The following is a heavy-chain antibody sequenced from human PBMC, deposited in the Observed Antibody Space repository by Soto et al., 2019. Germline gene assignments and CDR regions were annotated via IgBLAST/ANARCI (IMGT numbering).Heavy chain of an antibody. J-gene: IGHJ4*02. CDR3: ARGSGIVALPGELEDANYDY. CDR2: INESGST. Sequence: QVQLQQWGAGLVKPSETLSLSCAVYGQSFSGHSWAWIRQSPGKGLEWIGEINESGSTYYNPSLKSRVTISADTSKNQFSLKLSSVSAADTAVYFCARGSGIVALPGELEDANYDYWGQGTLVNVSS. D-gene: IGHD1-1*01. V-gene: IGHV4-34*01. CDR1: GQSFSGHS.